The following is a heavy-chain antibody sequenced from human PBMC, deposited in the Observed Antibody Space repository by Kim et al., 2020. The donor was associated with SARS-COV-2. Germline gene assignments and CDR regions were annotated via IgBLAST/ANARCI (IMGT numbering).Heavy chain of an antibody. Sequence: AGSLRLSCEGSGFSFKSYGMNWVRQAPGKGLEWVALIWFDGSKAFYADSVKGRFIISKDNSKNKVFLQMNSLSGDDTAIYYCAREDFVRCCFDSWGRGVLVTVSS. CDR3: AREDFVRCCFDS. CDR2: IWFDGSKA. J-gene: IGHJ4*01. CDR1: GFSFKSYG. D-gene: IGHD6-6*01. V-gene: IGHV3-33*01.